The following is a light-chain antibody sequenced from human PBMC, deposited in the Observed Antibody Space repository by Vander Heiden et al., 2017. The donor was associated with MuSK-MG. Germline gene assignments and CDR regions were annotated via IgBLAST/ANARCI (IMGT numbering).Light chain of an antibody. CDR1: SGSIASNY. Sequence: NFMLTQPHSVSESPGTTVTISCTRSSGSIASNYVQWYQQRPGSAPTTVIYEDNQRPSGVPDRFSGSIDSSPNSASLTISGLKTEDEADYYCQSYDSSNQVFGGGTKLTVL. CDR3: QSYDSSNQV. J-gene: IGLJ3*02. V-gene: IGLV6-57*03. CDR2: EDN.